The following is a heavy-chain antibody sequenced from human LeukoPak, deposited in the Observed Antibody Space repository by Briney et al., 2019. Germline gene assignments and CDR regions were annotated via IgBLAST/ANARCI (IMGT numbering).Heavy chain of an antibody. V-gene: IGHV3-48*03. Sequence: AGSLRLSCAASGFTFSSYGLNWVRQAPGKGLEWVSYISSTGSSIYDADSVKGRFTISRDNAKNSLYLQMNSLRAEDTAVYYYARVRYFDLWGRGTLVTVSS. J-gene: IGHJ2*01. CDR2: ISSTGSSI. CDR1: GFTFSSYG. CDR3: ARVRYFDL.